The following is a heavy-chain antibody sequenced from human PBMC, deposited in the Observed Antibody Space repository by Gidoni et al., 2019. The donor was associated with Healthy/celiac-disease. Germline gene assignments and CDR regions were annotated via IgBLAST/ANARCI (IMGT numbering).Heavy chain of an antibody. D-gene: IGHD3-3*01. V-gene: IGHV3-21*01. CDR3: ARDLDTYYDFWSGYSPMDY. Sequence: EVQLVESGGGLVKPGGSLSLSCAASGFTFRSYSMNCVRQAPGKGLEWVASISSSSSYIYYADSVKGRFTISRDNAKNSLYLQMNSLRAGDTAVYYCARDLDTYYDFWSGYSPMDYWGQGTLVTVSS. J-gene: IGHJ4*02. CDR1: GFTFRSYS. CDR2: ISSSSSYI.